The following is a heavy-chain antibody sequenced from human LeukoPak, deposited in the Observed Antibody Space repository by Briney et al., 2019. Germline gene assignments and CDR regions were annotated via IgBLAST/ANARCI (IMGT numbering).Heavy chain of an antibody. J-gene: IGHJ6*03. CDR1: GYTFTSYG. Sequence: ASVKVSCKASGYTFTSYGISWVRQAPGQGLEWMGWISTHNGDTNYAQKFQGRVSMTTDTSTSTGYMELRSLTSDDAAVYYCASSEGYYYYYYMDVWGKGTTVTVSS. V-gene: IGHV1-18*01. CDR2: ISTHNGDT. CDR3: ASSEGYYYYYYMDV.